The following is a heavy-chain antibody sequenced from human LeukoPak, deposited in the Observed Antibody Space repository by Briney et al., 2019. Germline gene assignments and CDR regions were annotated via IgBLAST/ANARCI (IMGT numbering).Heavy chain of an antibody. D-gene: IGHD6-13*01. CDR3: ARHAGAGSNSWYYFDY. CDR1: GGSISSGGYY. Sequence: PSETLSLTCTVSGGSISSGGYYWSWIRQPPGKGLEWIGYIYHSGSTYYNPSLKSRVTLSVDTSKNQFSLNLRSVTAADTAVYYCARHAGAGSNSWYYFDYWGQGTLVTVSS. CDR2: IYHSGST. V-gene: IGHV4-30-2*05. J-gene: IGHJ4*02.